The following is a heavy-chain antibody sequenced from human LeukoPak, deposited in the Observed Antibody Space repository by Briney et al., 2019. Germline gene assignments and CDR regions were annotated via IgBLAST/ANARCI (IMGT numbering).Heavy chain of an antibody. CDR1: GFTFSSYA. Sequence: PGGSQRLSCAASGFTFSSYAMSWVRQAPGKGLEWVSSISSSSSYIYYADSVKGRFTISRDNAKNSLYLQMNSLRAEDTAVYYCARVYDILTGHYYFDYWGQGTLVTVSS. J-gene: IGHJ4*02. D-gene: IGHD3-9*01. CDR3: ARVYDILTGHYYFDY. V-gene: IGHV3-21*01. CDR2: ISSSSSYI.